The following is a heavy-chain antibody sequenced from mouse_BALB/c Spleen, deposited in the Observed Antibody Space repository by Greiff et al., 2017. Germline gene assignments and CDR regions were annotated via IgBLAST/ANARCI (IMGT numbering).Heavy chain of an antibody. CDR2: INSNGGST. V-gene: IGHV5-6-3*01. J-gene: IGHJ4*01. Sequence: EVKLVESGGGLVQPGGSLKLSCAASGFTFSSYGMSWVRQTPDKRLELVATINSNGGSTYYPDSVKGRFTISRDNAKNTLYLQMSSLKSEDTAMYYCARYDYEDYYAMDDWGQGTSVTVSS. CDR3: ARYDYEDYYAMDD. CDR1: GFTFSSYG. D-gene: IGHD2-4*01.